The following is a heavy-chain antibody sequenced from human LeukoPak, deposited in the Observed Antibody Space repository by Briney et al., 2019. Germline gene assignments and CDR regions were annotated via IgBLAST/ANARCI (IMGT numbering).Heavy chain of an antibody. CDR3: VRVGSVSGSDYLDY. V-gene: IGHV3-72*01. J-gene: IGHJ4*02. Sequence: GGSLRLSCAVSGFTFSDHFLDWVRQAPGKGLEWVGRSRNKAKSYATEYAASVKGRFTISRDDSKNSLYLQMNSLETEDTAVYYCVRVGSVSGSDYLDYWGQGTLVTVSS. CDR2: SRNKAKSYAT. D-gene: IGHD6-19*01. CDR1: GFTFSDHF.